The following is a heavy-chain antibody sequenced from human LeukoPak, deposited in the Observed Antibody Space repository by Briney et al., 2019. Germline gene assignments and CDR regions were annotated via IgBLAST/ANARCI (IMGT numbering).Heavy chain of an antibody. CDR1: GYTFTSYG. D-gene: IGHD2-2*01. V-gene: IGHV1-18*01. J-gene: IGHJ3*02. CDR3: ARVTPYCSSTSCPNRDAFDI. Sequence: ASVKVSCKACGYTFTSYGINWVRQAPGQGLEWMGWISAYNGNTNYAQKLQGRVTMTTDTSTSTAYMELRSLRSDDTAVYYCARVTPYCSSTSCPNRDAFDIWGQGTMVTVSS. CDR2: ISAYNGNT.